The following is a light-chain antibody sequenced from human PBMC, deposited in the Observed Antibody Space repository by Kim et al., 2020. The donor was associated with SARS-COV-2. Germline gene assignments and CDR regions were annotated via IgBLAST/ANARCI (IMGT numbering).Light chain of an antibody. CDR1: KLGDKF. Sequence: SYELTQPPSVSLSPGQTVSITCSGDKLGDKFVSWYQQKPGQTPLLVISQDDRRPSGIPERFSGSNSGNTATLTISGTQAMDEADYYCQAWDSNTYGVFGG. J-gene: IGLJ2*01. CDR3: QAWDSNTYGV. CDR2: QDD. V-gene: IGLV3-1*01.